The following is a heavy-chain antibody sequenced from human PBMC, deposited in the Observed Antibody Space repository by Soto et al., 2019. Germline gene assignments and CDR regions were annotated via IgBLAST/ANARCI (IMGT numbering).Heavy chain of an antibody. D-gene: IGHD3-10*01. CDR3: GSLNKVGGVGY. V-gene: IGHV4-39*01. CDR1: GGSISSSSYY. J-gene: IGHJ4*02. CDR2: IYYSGST. Sequence: HLRLQDSGRELVKPSETLSLTCTVSGGSISSSSYYWGWIRQPPGKGLEWIGSIYYSGSTYYNPSLKSRGTIPVDKSKNQFSLKLSSVNGADTDVYFRGSLNKVGGVGYWCQGTLVTVSS.